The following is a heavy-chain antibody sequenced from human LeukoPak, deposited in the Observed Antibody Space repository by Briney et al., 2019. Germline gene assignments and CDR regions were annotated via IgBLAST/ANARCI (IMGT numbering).Heavy chain of an antibody. CDR3: ARGSHGSGSPSPYYYFMAV. V-gene: IGHV1-8*01. CDR1: GYTFTSFD. J-gene: IGHJ6*03. Sequence: ASVKVSCKPSGYTFTSFDINWGRQATGHGLEWVGWMNPYSGNTGYAQRLQGRVSMTSNTSVSTAYMELSSLTSADTAVYYCARGSHGSGSPSPYYYFMAVWGKGTTVTVPS. CDR2: MNPYSGNT. D-gene: IGHD3-10*01.